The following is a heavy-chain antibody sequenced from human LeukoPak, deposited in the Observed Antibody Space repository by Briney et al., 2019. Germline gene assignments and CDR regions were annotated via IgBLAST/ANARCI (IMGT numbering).Heavy chain of an antibody. CDR3: ARDSPLTYYDGSGPTPPFFDY. CDR1: GFTFSNAW. Sequence: RAGGSLRLSCAASGFTFSNAWMSWVRQAPGKGLEWVGRIKSKTDGGTTDYAAPVKGRFTISRDDSKNTLYLQMNSLRAEDTAVYYCARDSPLTYYDGSGPTPPFFDYWGQGTLVTVSS. V-gene: IGHV3-15*01. J-gene: IGHJ4*02. D-gene: IGHD3-22*01. CDR2: IKSKTDGGTT.